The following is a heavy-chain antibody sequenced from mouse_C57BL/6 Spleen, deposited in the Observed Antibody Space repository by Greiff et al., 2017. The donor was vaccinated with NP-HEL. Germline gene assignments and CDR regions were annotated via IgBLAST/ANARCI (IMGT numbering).Heavy chain of an antibody. CDR3: ARGGYYGSSSYFDY. CDR1: GYAFSSSW. Sequence: QVQLKESGPELVKPGASVKISCKASGYAFSSSWMNWVKQRPGKGLEWIGRIYPGDGDTNYNGKFKGKATLTADKSSSTAYMQLSSLTSEDSAVYFCARGGYYGSSSYFDYWGQGTTLTVSS. CDR2: IYPGDGDT. J-gene: IGHJ2*01. V-gene: IGHV1-82*01. D-gene: IGHD1-1*01.